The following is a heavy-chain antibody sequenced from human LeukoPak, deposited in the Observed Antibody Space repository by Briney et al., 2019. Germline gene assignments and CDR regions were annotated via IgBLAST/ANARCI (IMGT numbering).Heavy chain of an antibody. V-gene: IGHV1-2*02. CDR3: ARVPAAIPFDY. CDR2: INPNSGGT. J-gene: IGHJ4*02. CDR1: GYTFTAHY. D-gene: IGHD2-2*01. Sequence: GASVTVSCKASGYTFTAHYIHWVRQAPGQGLEWMGWINPNSGGTSSAQNFQGRVTMTRDTSISTAYLELSSLTSDDTAVYYCARVPAAIPFDYWGQGTLVTVSS.